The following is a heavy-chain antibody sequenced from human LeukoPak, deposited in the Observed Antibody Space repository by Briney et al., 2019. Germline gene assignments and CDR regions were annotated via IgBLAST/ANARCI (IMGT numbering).Heavy chain of an antibody. CDR1: GFTVSSNY. CDR2: ISGSGGST. D-gene: IGHD3-10*01. J-gene: IGHJ4*02. V-gene: IGHV3-23*01. Sequence: GGSLRLSCAASGFTVSSNYMSWVRQAPGKGLEWVSAISGSGGSTYYADSVKGRFTISRDNSKNTLYLQMNSLRAEDTAVYYCAKDRTGLLWFGVYFDYWGQGTLVTVSS. CDR3: AKDRTGLLWFGVYFDY.